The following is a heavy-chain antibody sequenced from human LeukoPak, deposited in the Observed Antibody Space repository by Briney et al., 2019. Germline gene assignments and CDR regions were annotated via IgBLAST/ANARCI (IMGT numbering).Heavy chain of an antibody. D-gene: IGHD3-22*01. V-gene: IGHV4-59*11. Sequence: SETLSLTCTVSGGSISSHCWSWIRQPPGKGLEWIGYIYYSGSTNYHPSLKSRVTISVDTSKNQFSLKLSSVTAADTAVYYCARGGYSSGYYHNWFDPWGQGTLVTVSS. J-gene: IGHJ5*02. CDR2: IYYSGST. CDR1: GGSISSHC. CDR3: ARGGYSSGYYHNWFDP.